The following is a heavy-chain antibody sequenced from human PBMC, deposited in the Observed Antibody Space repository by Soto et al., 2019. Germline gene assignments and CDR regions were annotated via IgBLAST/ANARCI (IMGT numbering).Heavy chain of an antibody. J-gene: IGHJ6*02. CDR2: SHTSDQAT. V-gene: IGHV3-64D*06. Sequence: GGSLRLSCSVSGIVFNSHAMHWVRQPPAKGLEYVSSSHTSDQATIYADAVKGRFTVSRDNSKNALALELTSLKHEDTAVYHCVKGRSKNCNIATCGLWMDAWGQGTTVTVSS. D-gene: IGHD2-21*01. CDR1: GIVFNSHA. CDR3: VKGRSKNCNIATCGLWMDA.